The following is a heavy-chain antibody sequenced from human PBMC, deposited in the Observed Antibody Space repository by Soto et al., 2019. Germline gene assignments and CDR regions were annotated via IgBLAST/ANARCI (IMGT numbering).Heavy chain of an antibody. J-gene: IGHJ4*02. CDR3: AKVRTDYYGSGMTYYFDY. V-gene: IGHV3-23*01. CDR2: ITAGGYST. D-gene: IGHD3-10*01. Sequence: PGGSLRLSCAVSGFAFSSHAMSWVRQAPGKGLEWVSSITAGGYSTYYADSVKGRFAISRDNSKNTLYLQMNSLRPEDTAVYYCAKVRTDYYGSGMTYYFDYWGQGTLVTVSS. CDR1: GFAFSSHA.